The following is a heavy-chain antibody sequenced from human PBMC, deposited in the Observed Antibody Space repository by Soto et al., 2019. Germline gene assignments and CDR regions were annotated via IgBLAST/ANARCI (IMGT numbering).Heavy chain of an antibody. J-gene: IGHJ6*03. V-gene: IGHV3-33*01. CDR2: IWYDGSNK. Sequence: GGSLRLSCAASGFTFSSYGMHWVRQAPGKGLEWVAVIWYDGSNKYYADSVKGRFTISRDNSKNTLYLQMNSLRAEDTAVYYCARDADIVVVPALVYHYYYMDVWGKGTTVTVSS. CDR1: GFTFSSYG. D-gene: IGHD2-2*01. CDR3: ARDADIVVVPALVYHYYYMDV.